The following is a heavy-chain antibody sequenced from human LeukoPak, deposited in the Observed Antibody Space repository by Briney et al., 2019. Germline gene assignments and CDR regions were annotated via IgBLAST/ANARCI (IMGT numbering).Heavy chain of an antibody. Sequence: PGGSLRLSCAASGFTFSSYWMSWVRQAPGKGLEWVAHIKQDGSEKYYVDSVKGRFTISRDNAKNSLYLQMNSLRAEDTAVYYCARGSSSWYYYYYYMDVWGKGTTVTVSS. V-gene: IGHV3-7*01. J-gene: IGHJ6*03. CDR1: GFTFSSYW. CDR3: ARGSSSWYYYYYYMDV. D-gene: IGHD6-13*01. CDR2: IKQDGSEK.